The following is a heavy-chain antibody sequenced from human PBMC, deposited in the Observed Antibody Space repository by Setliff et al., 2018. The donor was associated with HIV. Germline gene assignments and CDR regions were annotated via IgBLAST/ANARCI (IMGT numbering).Heavy chain of an antibody. J-gene: IGHJ3*02. V-gene: IGHV4-61*02. D-gene: IGHD4-4*01. CDR2: IYTSGRT. Sequence: PSETLSLTCTVSGGSNSSGNYYRSWIRQPAGKGLEWIGRIYTSGRTKYNPSLKSRVTISVDTSKNQFSLKLSSVTAADTAVYYCARDGETTVMGDAFDIWGQGTMVTVSS. CDR1: GGSNSSGNYY. CDR3: ARDGETTVMGDAFDI.